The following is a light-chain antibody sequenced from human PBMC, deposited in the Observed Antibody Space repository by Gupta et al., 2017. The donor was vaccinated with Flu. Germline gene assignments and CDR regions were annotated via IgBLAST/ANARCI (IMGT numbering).Light chain of an antibody. Sequence: IQMTQSPSSLSASVGDRVTITCQASQDINNYLNWYQQKPGKAPKLLIYDASNLETGVPSRFSGSGSGTDFTFTISSLQPEDIATYYCQQYDNLPITFGGGTRLEIK. CDR3: QQYDNLPIT. CDR2: DAS. J-gene: IGKJ4*01. CDR1: QDINNY. V-gene: IGKV1-33*01.